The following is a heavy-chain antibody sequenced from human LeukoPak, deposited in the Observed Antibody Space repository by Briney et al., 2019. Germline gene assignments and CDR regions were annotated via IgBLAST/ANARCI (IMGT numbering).Heavy chain of an antibody. CDR3: ATLRPGSGYCVY. Sequence: GGSLRLSCAASGFTFDDHYTDWVRQAPGQGLEWVGRSADKANSFTTGYAASVTGRFTISRDESKNSVYLQMDSLKTEDTAVYYCATLRPGSGYCVYWGQGTLVTVSS. V-gene: IGHV3-72*01. CDR2: SADKANSFTT. CDR1: GFTFDDHY. D-gene: IGHD3-10*01. J-gene: IGHJ4*02.